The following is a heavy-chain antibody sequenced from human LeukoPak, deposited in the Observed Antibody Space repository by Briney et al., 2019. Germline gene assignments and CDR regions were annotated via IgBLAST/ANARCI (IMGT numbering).Heavy chain of an antibody. V-gene: IGHV1-69*13. CDR2: IIPIFGTA. D-gene: IGHD1-7*01. J-gene: IGHJ6*03. Sequence: SVKVSCKASGGTFSSYAISWVRQAPGQGLERMGGIIPIFGTANYAQKFQGRVTITADESTSTAYMELSSLRSEDTAVYYCAKSRTGTTTNYYYYYMDVWGKGTTVTVSS. CDR1: GGTFSSYA. CDR3: AKSRTGTTTNYYYYYMDV.